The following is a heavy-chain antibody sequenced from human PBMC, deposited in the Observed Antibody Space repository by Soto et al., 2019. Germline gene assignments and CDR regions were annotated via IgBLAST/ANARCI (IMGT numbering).Heavy chain of an antibody. J-gene: IGHJ6*04. CDR2: IDNAGTDS. Sequence: EVQLVESGGGLVQPRGSLRLSCAASGFTLSGRSMHWVRQAPGKGLVWVSGIDNAGTDSTYADSVKGRFTSSRDNAKNMLYLQVNSLRVEDTDVYYCARGWFGPDVWGKGTTVTVSS. CDR1: GFTLSGRS. V-gene: IGHV3-74*01. D-gene: IGHD3-10*01. CDR3: ARGWFGPDV.